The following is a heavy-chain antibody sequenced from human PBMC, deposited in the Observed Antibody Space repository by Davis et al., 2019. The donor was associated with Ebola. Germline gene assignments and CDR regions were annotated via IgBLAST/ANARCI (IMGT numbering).Heavy chain of an antibody. CDR1: GESSSGYY. V-gene: IGHV4-34*01. Sequence: MPSETLSLTCGVYGESSSGYYWTWIRQPPGKGLEWIGEINHSGWTNYNPSLKSRVTISVDTSKNQFSLKLSSMSAADTAVYYCARGPPGAHCSSTSCYTGAFDIWAQGTKVTVSS. J-gene: IGHJ3*02. CDR2: INHSGWT. D-gene: IGHD2-2*02. CDR3: ARGPPGAHCSSTSCYTGAFDI.